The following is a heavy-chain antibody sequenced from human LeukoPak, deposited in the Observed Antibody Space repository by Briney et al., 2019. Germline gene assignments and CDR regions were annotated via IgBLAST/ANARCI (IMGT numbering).Heavy chain of an antibody. CDR1: GFTFSSYG. D-gene: IGHD4-17*01. CDR2: IWYDGSNK. V-gene: IGHV3-33*01. Sequence: GGSLRLSCAASGFTFSSYGMHWVRQAPGKGLEWVAVIWYDGSNKYYADSVKGRFTISRDNSKNTLYLQMNSPRAEDTAVYYCARGSYGDFIYFDYWGQGTLVTVSS. J-gene: IGHJ4*02. CDR3: ARGSYGDFIYFDY.